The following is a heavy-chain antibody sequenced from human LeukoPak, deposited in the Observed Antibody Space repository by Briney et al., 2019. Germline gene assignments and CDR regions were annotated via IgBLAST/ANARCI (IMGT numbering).Heavy chain of an antibody. J-gene: IGHJ6*03. CDR1: GGSISSYY. CDR3: AREYCGGDCSDYYYYMDV. Sequence: SETLSLTCTVSGGSISSYYWSWIRQPAGKGLEWIGRIYTSGSTNYNPSLKSRVTMSVDTSKNQFSLKLSSVTAADTAVYYCAREYCGGDCSDYYYYMDVWGKGTTVTVSS. CDR2: IYTSGST. V-gene: IGHV4-4*07. D-gene: IGHD2-21*01.